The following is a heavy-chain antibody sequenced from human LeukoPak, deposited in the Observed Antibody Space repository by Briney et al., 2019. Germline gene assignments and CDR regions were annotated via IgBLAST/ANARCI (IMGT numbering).Heavy chain of an antibody. CDR3: ARGQALYSDASGYYAGGFYYFDK. CDR2: INHSGSA. D-gene: IGHD3-22*01. V-gene: IGHV4-34*01. Sequence: SETPSLTCAVYGGSFSGYYWSWIRQAAGKGPEWIGEINHSGSAKYNPSLKSRVSISVTLSKNQFSLDLSSVTAADTAVYYCARGQALYSDASGYYAGGFYYFDKWGQGTLVTVSS. J-gene: IGHJ4*02. CDR1: GGSFSGYY.